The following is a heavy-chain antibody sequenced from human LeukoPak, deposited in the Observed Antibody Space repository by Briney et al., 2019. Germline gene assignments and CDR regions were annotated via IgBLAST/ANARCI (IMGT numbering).Heavy chain of an antibody. Sequence: GGSLRLSCAASGFTFSSYAMSWVRQAPGKGLEWVSAISGSGGSTYYADSVKGRFTISRDNSKNTLYLQMNSLRAEDTAVYYCARAAYYDFWSGYYSSWGQGTLVTVSS. CDR2: ISGSGGST. D-gene: IGHD3-3*01. CDR3: ARAAYYDFWSGYYSS. CDR1: GFTFSSYA. J-gene: IGHJ5*02. V-gene: IGHV3-23*01.